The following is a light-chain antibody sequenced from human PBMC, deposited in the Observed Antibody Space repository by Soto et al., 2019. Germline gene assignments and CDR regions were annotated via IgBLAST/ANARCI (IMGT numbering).Light chain of an antibody. J-gene: IGKJ1*01. CDR1: QSISSW. CDR3: QQYNSYPWT. V-gene: IGKV1-5*01. Sequence: DIQMTQSPSTLSASVGDRFTITCRASQSISSWLAWYQQKPGKAPKLLIYDASSLESGVPSTFSGSGSGTEFTLTISSLQPGDFATYYCQQYNSYPWTFGQGTKVDIK. CDR2: DAS.